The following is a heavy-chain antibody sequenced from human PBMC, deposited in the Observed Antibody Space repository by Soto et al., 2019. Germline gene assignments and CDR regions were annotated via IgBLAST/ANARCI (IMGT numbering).Heavy chain of an antibody. J-gene: IGHJ6*02. V-gene: IGHV3-30-3*01. CDR1: GFTFSSYA. CDR2: ISYDGSNK. CDR3: ARYCSSTSCYLGYYYYGMDV. D-gene: IGHD2-2*01. Sequence: PGGSLRLSCAASGFTFSSYAMHWVRQAPGKGLEWVAVISYDGSNKYYADSVKGRFTISRDNSKNTLYLQMNSLRAADTAVYYCARYCSSTSCYLGYYYYGMDVWGQGTTVTVSS.